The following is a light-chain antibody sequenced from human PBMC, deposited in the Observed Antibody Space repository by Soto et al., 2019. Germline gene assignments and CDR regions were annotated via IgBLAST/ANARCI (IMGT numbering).Light chain of an antibody. CDR2: GVS. V-gene: IGLV2-14*01. CDR3: RSFTTTSTLV. CDR1: ISDIGLYNY. J-gene: IGLJ1*01. Sequence: QSVLTQPAAVSGSPGQSITISCTGTISDIGLYNYVSCYQQHPGKAPKLVIYGVSNRPSGVSDRYSRSKSDNTASLTISGLQAEDEANYYCRSFTTTSTLVFGAGTKVTVL.